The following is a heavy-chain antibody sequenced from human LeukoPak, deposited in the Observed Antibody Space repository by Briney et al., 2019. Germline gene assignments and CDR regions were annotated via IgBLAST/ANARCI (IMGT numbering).Heavy chain of an antibody. CDR1: GYTLTELS. J-gene: IGHJ4*02. CDR2: FDPEDGET. D-gene: IGHD6-13*01. CDR3: ATDQYSSSPPFAY. Sequence: ASLKVSSKVSGYTLTELSMHWGRQAPGKGREWMGGFDPEDGETIYAQKFQGRVTMTEGTSTDTAYMELSSLRSEDTAVYYCATDQYSSSPPFAYWGQGTLVTVSS. V-gene: IGHV1-24*01.